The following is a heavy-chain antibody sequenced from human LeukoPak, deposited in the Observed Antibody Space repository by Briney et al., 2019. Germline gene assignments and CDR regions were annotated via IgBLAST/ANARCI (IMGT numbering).Heavy chain of an antibody. Sequence: GESLKISCKGSGYSFTSYWIGWVRQMPGKGLEWMGIIYPGDSDTRYSPSFQGQVTISADKSISTAYLQWSSLKASDTAMYYCARGLLGVDCGGDCSNLDYWGQGTLVTVSS. CDR2: IYPGDSDT. CDR1: GYSFTSYW. CDR3: ARGLLGVDCGGDCSNLDY. V-gene: IGHV5-51*01. D-gene: IGHD2-21*02. J-gene: IGHJ4*02.